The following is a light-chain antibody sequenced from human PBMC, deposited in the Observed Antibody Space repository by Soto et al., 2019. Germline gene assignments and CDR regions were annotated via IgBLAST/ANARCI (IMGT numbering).Light chain of an antibody. Sequence: SLSFAPGERTTLSCRSSQSVSSSYLAWYQQKPGQAPRLLIYGASSRATGIPDRFSGSGSGTDFSLTISRLEPDDFAMYYCQQYNRFSCTFGGGTKVDIK. J-gene: IGKJ4*01. CDR2: GAS. CDR1: QSVSSSY. CDR3: QQYNRFSCT. V-gene: IGKV3-20*01.